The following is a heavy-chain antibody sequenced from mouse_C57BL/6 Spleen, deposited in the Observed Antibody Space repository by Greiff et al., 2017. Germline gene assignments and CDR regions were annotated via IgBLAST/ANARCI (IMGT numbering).Heavy chain of an antibody. CDR2: IDPDDGDT. V-gene: IGHV14-1*01. CDR1: GFNIKDYY. CDR3: TTSYYGRSY. D-gene: IGHD1-1*01. J-gene: IGHJ2*01. Sequence: VQLLQSGAELVRPGASVKLSCTASGFNIKDYYMHWVKQRPEQGLEWIGRIDPDDGDTDSVPTFQGKANMTADTSSNTAYLQLSSLTSADTAVYYCTTSYYGRSYWGQGTTLTVSS.